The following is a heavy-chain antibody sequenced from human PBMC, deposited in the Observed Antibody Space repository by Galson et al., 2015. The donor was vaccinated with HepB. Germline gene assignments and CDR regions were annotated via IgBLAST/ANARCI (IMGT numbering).Heavy chain of an antibody. CDR1: GFTFVNYA. V-gene: IGHV3-23*01. J-gene: IGHJ2*01. D-gene: IGHD6-19*01. CDR3: AKGAVAGTYVPTFFDL. CDR2: ITGSRGLT. Sequence: SLTPPCAASGFTFVNYAINSPPQAPAPGLDSVASITGSRGLTHHADSANGRFPLSTDNSKNTLFLQVRRLSADDTAVYYCAKGAVAGTYVPTFFDLWGRGTLVTVSS.